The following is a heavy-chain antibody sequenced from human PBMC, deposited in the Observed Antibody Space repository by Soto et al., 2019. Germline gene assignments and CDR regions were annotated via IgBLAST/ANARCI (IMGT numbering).Heavy chain of an antibody. D-gene: IGHD3-16*01. J-gene: IGHJ4*02. V-gene: IGHV3-30*14. CDR3: ARGQDWSMIPSPVDY. CDR2: ISYDGMTK. Sequence: QVQLGESGGGVVQPGRSLRLSCAASGFTFSDYAMHWVRQAPGKGLEWVASISYDGMTKYFADSVKGRFTISRDNAKNTLYLQMNTLKTEDTALYYCARGQDWSMIPSPVDYWGQGTLVTVSS. CDR1: GFTFSDYA.